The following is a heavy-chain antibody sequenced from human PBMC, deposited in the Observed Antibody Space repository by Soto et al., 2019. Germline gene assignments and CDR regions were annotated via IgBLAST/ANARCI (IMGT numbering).Heavy chain of an antibody. CDR3: ARDTGIAARPADY. Sequence: PSETLSLTCTVSGGSISSGGYYWSWIRQHPGKGLEWIGYIYYSGSTYYNPSLKSRVTISVDTSKNQFSLKLSSVTAADTAVYYCARDTGIAARPADYWGQGALVTVSS. CDR1: GGSISSGGYY. V-gene: IGHV4-31*03. D-gene: IGHD6-6*01. CDR2: IYYSGST. J-gene: IGHJ4*02.